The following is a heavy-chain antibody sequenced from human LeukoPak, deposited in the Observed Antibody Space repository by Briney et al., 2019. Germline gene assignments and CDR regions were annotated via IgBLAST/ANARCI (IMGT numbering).Heavy chain of an antibody. CDR3: ARGKYSSSWYYFDY. D-gene: IGHD6-13*01. CDR1: GFTFSSYA. CDR2: ISYDGSNK. Sequence: GGSLRLSCAASGFTFSSYAMHWVRQAPGKGLEWVAVISYDGSNKYYADSVKGRFTISRDNSKNTLYLQMNSLRAEDTAVYYCARGKYSSSWYYFDYWGQGTLVTASS. J-gene: IGHJ4*02. V-gene: IGHV3-30-3*01.